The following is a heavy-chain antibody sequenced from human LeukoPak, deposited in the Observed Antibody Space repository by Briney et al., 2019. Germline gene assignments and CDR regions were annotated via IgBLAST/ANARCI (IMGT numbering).Heavy chain of an antibody. V-gene: IGHV3-30*18. CDR3: AKVGIWFGELLAPDY. CDR1: GFPFSSYG. D-gene: IGHD3-10*01. Sequence: PGGPLKLSCEPSGFPFSSYGMHWVRQAPGKGLEWVAVISYDGSNKYYADSVKGRFTISRDNSKNTLYLQMNSLRAEDTAVYYCAKVGIWFGELLAPDYWGQGTLVTVSS. J-gene: IGHJ4*02. CDR2: ISYDGSNK.